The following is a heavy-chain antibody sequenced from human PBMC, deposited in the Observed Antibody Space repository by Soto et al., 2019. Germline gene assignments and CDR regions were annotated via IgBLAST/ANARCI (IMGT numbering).Heavy chain of an antibody. CDR1: GFTFSSYE. CDR2: ISSSGSTI. D-gene: IGHD5-18*01. V-gene: IGHV3-48*03. Sequence: GSLRLACAASGFTFSSYEMNWVRQAPGKGLEWVSYISSSGSTIYYADSVKGRFTISRDNAKNSLYLQMNSLRAEDKAVYYCARDGYSYGYDYWGQGTLVTVSS. J-gene: IGHJ4*02. CDR3: ARDGYSYGYDY.